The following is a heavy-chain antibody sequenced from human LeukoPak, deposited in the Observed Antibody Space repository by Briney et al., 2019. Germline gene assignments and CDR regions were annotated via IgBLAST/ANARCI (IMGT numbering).Heavy chain of an antibody. J-gene: IGHJ4*02. CDR3: ARHIAVAGMKPYYFDY. D-gene: IGHD6-19*01. CDR1: GGSISSYY. CDR2: IYCSGST. Sequence: PSETLSLTCTVSGGSISSYYWSWIRQPAGKGLEWIGYIYCSGSTNYNPSLKSRVTISVDTSKNQFSLKLSSVTAADTAVYYCARHIAVAGMKPYYFDYWGQGTLVTVSS. V-gene: IGHV4-59*08.